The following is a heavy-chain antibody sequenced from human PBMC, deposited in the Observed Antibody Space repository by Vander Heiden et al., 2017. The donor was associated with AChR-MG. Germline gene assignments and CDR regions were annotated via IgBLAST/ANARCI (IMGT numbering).Heavy chain of an antibody. J-gene: IGHJ4*02. Sequence: EVQLVASGGGLVQPGGSLSLSCAASGFTFSSYEMNWVRQGPGKGLELVSYISSSGSTIYYADSVKGRFTISRDNAKDSLYLQMNSLRAEDTAVYYCARVFVVAENDLDYWGQGTLVTVSS. CDR3: ARVFVVAENDLDY. D-gene: IGHD2-15*01. V-gene: IGHV3-48*03. CDR1: GFTFSSYE. CDR2: ISSSGSTI.